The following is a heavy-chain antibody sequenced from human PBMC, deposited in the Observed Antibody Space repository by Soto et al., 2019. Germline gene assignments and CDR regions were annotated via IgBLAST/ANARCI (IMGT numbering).Heavy chain of an antibody. CDR1: GGSISSGGYY. CDR2: IYYSGST. CDR3: ARDSDPYYYGSGSYIY. V-gene: IGHV4-31*03. J-gene: IGHJ4*02. D-gene: IGHD3-10*01. Sequence: QVQLQESGPGLVKPSQTLSLTCTVSGGSISSGGYYWSWIRQHPGKGLEWIGYIYYSGSTYYNPSRKSRVTISVDTSKNQFSLKLSSVTAADTAVYYCARDSDPYYYGSGSYIYWGQGTLVTVSS.